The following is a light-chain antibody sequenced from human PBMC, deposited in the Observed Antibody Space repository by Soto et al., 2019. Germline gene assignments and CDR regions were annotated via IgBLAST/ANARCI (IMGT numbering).Light chain of an antibody. J-gene: IGKJ4*01. CDR1: QGISSY. V-gene: IGKV1-9*01. CDR2: AAS. Sequence: DIQLTQSPSFQSASVGDRVTITCRASQGISSYLAWYQQKPGKAPKLLIYAASTLHSGVPSRFSGSGSGTDFTLTISSLQPDDFATYYCQQLNSYPLTFGGGTRWIS. CDR3: QQLNSYPLT.